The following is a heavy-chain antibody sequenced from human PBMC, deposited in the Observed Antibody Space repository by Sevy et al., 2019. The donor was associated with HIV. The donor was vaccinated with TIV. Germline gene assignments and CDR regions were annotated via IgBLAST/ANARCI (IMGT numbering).Heavy chain of an antibody. D-gene: IGHD6-19*01. CDR2: IIPILGTV. CDR1: GGTFSSYG. Sequence: ASVKVSCKASGGTFSSYGISWVRQAPGQGLEWMGGIIPILGTVNYAQKFQGRVTITADESTKTAYMELSSLRSEDTAVYYCARGFGVAVAGKSFDYWGQGTLVTVSS. CDR3: ARGFGVAVAGKSFDY. V-gene: IGHV1-69*13. J-gene: IGHJ4*02.